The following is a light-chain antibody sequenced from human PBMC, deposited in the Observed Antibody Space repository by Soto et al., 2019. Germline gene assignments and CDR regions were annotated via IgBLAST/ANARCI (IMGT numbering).Light chain of an antibody. J-gene: IGLJ2*01. V-gene: IGLV2-14*01. CDR2: DVS. Sequence: QCALTQPASVSGSPGQSSTISCTGTSSDVGGYNYVSWYQQHPGKAPKLMIYDVSNRPSGVSNRFSGSKSGNTASLTISGLQAEDEADYYCSSYTSSSTLFGGGTKLTVL. CDR3: SSYTSSSTL. CDR1: SSDVGGYNY.